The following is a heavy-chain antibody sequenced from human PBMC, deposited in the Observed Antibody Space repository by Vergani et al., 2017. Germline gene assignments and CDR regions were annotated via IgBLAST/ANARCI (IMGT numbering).Heavy chain of an antibody. D-gene: IGHD6-13*01. CDR1: GGSVRTSIGYY. V-gene: IGHV4-61*02. CDR2: IFSSGTT. CDR3: ARGSRAEGGSGPDK. Sequence: QVQLQESGPGLVKPSQTLSLSCTVSGGSVRTSIGYYWTWIRQPAGKTLEWIGDIFSSGTTNYNPSFKNRVTMSVDTSKNQFSLKLNSVTAADTAVYDCARGSRAEGGSGPDKWGQGTLVTVSS. J-gene: IGHJ4*02.